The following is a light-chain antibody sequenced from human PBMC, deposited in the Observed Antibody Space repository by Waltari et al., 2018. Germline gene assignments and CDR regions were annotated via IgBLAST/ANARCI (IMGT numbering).Light chain of an antibody. V-gene: IGLV10-54*04. J-gene: IGLJ1*01. CDR1: SNNVGNQG. Sequence: QAGLTQPPSVSKGLRQTATLTCTGNSNNVGNQGAAWLQQHQGQPPRLLSYRNNNQPSMISERFSASRSGNTASRTITGLQPEDEADYYCSAWDSNLREYVFGTGTKVTVL. CDR3: SAWDSNLREYV. CDR2: RNN.